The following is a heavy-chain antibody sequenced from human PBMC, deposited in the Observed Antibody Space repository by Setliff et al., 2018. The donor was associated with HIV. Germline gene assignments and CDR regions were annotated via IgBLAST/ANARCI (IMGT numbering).Heavy chain of an antibody. CDR3: TKGPGKGSFMDH. CDR1: GFTLNHAW. J-gene: IGHJ4*02. V-gene: IGHV3-15*01. CDR2: IKTKTDGGTT. D-gene: IGHD6-13*01. Sequence: GESLTLSCAASGFTLNHAWMSWVRQAPGKGLEWVGRIKTKTDGGTTDYAAPVKGRFTISRDDSENTLYLQMISLKTEDTAVYYCTKGPGKGSFMDHWGQGTLVTVSS.